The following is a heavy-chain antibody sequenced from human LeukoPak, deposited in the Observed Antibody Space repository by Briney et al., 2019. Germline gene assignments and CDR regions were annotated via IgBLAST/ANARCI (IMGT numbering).Heavy chain of an antibody. Sequence: PSETLSLTCTVSGGSISSSSYYWGWIRQPPGKGLEWIGSIYYSGSTYYNPSLKSRVTISVDTSKNQFSLKLSSVTAADTAVYYCARAPRQPPVDYWGQGTLVTVSS. CDR1: GGSISSSSYY. J-gene: IGHJ4*02. CDR3: ARAPRQPPVDY. V-gene: IGHV4-39*01. CDR2: IYYSGST. D-gene: IGHD2-2*01.